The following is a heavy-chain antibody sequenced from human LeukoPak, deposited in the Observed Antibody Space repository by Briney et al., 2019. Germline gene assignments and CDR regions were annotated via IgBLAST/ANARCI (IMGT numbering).Heavy chain of an antibody. CDR1: GGSMNNYY. V-gene: IGHV4-59*08. Sequence: PSETLSLTSTVSGGSMNNYYWSWIRQPPGKGLERIGYIYYSGSTNYNPSLKSRVAMSVDTSKNQFSLKLSSVTAADTAVYFCARGGWSLDFWGRGTLVTVSS. CDR3: ARGGWSLDF. CDR2: IYYSGST. J-gene: IGHJ2*01.